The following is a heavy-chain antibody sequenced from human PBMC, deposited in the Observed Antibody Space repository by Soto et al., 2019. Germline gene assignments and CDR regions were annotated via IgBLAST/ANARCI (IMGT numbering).Heavy chain of an antibody. J-gene: IGHJ6*02. V-gene: IGHV1-69*01. CDR1: GGTFSSYA. Sequence: QVQLVQSGAEVKKPGSSVKVSCKASGGTFSSYAISWVRQAPGQGLEWMGGIIPISGTANYAQKFQGRVTITADECTSTAYIEVSSVRSEDTAVYYCARSQGSSTSLEIYYYYYYGMDVWGQGTTVTVSS. D-gene: IGHD2-2*01. CDR3: ARSQGSSTSLEIYYYYYYGMDV. CDR2: IIPISGTA.